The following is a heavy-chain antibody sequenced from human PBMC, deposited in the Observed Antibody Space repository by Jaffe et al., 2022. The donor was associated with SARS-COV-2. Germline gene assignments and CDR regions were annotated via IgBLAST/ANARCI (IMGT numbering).Heavy chain of an antibody. CDR1: GFTFSSYW. CDR3: ARLTYYDRAGYPPAFDY. D-gene: IGHD3-22*01. V-gene: IGHV3-7*03. CDR2: IKQDGSEK. J-gene: IGHJ4*02. Sequence: EVQLVESGGGLVQPGGSLRISCSGSGFTFSSYWMTWVRQAPGKGLEWVANIKQDGSEKYYVDSVEGRFTISRDNAKNSLYLQMNSLTDEDTAVYYCARLTYYDRAGYPPAFDYWGQGTLVTVSS.